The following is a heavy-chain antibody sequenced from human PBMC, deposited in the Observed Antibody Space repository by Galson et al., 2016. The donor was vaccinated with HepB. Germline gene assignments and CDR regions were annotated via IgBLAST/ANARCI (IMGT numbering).Heavy chain of an antibody. V-gene: IGHV3-66*01. CDR3: AGRGASSSSWYSDYQYGMDV. D-gene: IGHD6-13*01. CDR1: GFTVSSTY. Sequence: SLRLSCAASGFTVSSTYMNRVRQAPGKGLEWVSIIYSGGTTYQADSVKGRFTISRDNSNNTLYLQMNSLRHEDTAVYYCAGRGASSSSWYSDYQYGMDVWGQGTTVTVS. J-gene: IGHJ6*02. CDR2: IYSGGTT.